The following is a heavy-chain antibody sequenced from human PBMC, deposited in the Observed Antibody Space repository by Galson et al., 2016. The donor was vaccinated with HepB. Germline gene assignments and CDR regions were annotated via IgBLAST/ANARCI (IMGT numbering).Heavy chain of an antibody. V-gene: IGHV1-18*01. CDR1: GYTFTSYG. CDR3: ARGPSSTRTFVY. J-gene: IGHJ4*02. CDR2: ISAYNGNP. D-gene: IGHD2-2*01. Sequence: SVKVSCKASGYTFTSYGISWVRQAPGQGLEWMGWISAYNGNPKYAQKLQGRVTMTTGTSPNTAYMELRSLRSDDTAVYYWARGPSSTRTFVYWGQGTLVTVSS.